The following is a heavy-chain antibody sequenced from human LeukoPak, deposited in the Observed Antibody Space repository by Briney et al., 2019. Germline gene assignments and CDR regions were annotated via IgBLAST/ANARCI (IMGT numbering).Heavy chain of an antibody. V-gene: IGHV3-30*02. J-gene: IGHJ4*02. Sequence: GGSLRLSCAASGFAFSGYGMHWVRQAPGKGLEGVASIRYDGSKKDYVDSVKGRFTISRDNSKNTVYLQMNSLRGEDTAVYYCARENIGYSYGYASDYWGQGTLVTVSS. CDR1: GFAFSGYG. CDR3: ARENIGYSYGYASDY. D-gene: IGHD5-18*01. CDR2: IRYDGSKK.